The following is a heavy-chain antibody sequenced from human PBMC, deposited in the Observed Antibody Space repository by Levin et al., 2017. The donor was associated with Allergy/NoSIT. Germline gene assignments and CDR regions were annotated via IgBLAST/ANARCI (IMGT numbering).Heavy chain of an antibody. V-gene: IGHV1-46*01. Sequence: ASVKVSCKASGYTFTTYYLHWVRQAPGQGLEWMGIINPSGGSTTYAHKFQGRVTMTRDTSTSTVYMELSSLRSEDAAVYYCARVEAAAGGYYFDYWGQGTLVTVSS. CDR2: INPSGGST. CDR3: ARVEAAAGGYYFDY. CDR1: GYTFTTYY. J-gene: IGHJ4*02. D-gene: IGHD6-25*01.